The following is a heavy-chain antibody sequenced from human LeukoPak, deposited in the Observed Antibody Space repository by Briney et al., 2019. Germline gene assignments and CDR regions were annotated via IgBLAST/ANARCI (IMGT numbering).Heavy chain of an antibody. CDR2: ISTYNGNT. V-gene: IGHV1-18*01. CDR1: NYIFSIYG. CDR3: ASDNYYDSSGYYY. J-gene: IGHJ4*02. D-gene: IGHD3-22*01. Sequence: ASVKVSCKASNYIFSIYGITWVRQAPGQGLEWMGWISTYNGNTNYAQNLQGRVTMTTDTSTSTAYMELRSLRSDDTAVYYCASDNYYDSSGYYYWGQGTLVTVSS.